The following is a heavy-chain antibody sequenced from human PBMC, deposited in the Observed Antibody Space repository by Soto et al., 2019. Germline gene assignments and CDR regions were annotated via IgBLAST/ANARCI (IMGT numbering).Heavy chain of an antibody. CDR2: INHSGST. J-gene: IGHJ5*02. CDR3: ARDRMVRGVIGSFWFDP. Sequence: PSETLSLTCAVYGGSFSRYYWSWIRQPPGKGLEWIGEINHSGSTNYNPSLKSRVTISVDTSKNQFSLKLSSVTAADTAVYYCARDRMVRGVIGSFWFDPWGQGTLVTVSS. D-gene: IGHD3-10*01. V-gene: IGHV4-34*01. CDR1: GGSFSRYY.